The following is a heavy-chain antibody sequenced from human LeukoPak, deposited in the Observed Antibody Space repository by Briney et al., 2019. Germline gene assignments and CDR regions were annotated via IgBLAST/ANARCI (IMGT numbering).Heavy chain of an antibody. CDR2: INWNGGST. CDR1: GFTFDDYG. J-gene: IGHJ3*02. Sequence: GGSLRLSCAVSGFTFDDYGMSWVRQAPGKGLEWVAGINWNGGSTGYADSVKGRFTISRDNAKNSLYLQMNSLRAEDTALYHCARRQLGSDAFDIWGQGTMVTVSS. CDR3: ARRQLGSDAFDI. D-gene: IGHD1-1*01. V-gene: IGHV3-20*01.